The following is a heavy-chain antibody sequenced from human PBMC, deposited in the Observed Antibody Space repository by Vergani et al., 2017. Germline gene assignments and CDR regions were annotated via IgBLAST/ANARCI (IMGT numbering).Heavy chain of an antibody. CDR2: IKSKTDGGTT. D-gene: IGHD3-3*01. CDR3: STDLGWARGASQLLTYYDFWSGYYSGPGDY. V-gene: IGHV3-15*01. Sequence: EVQLVESGGGLVKPGGSLRLSCAASGFTFSNAWMSWVRQAPGKGLEWVGRIKSKTDGGTTDYAAPVKGRFTISRDDSKNTVYLQMNSLKTEDTAVYYCSTDLGWARGASQLLTYYDFWSGYYSGPGDYWGQGTLVTVSS. CDR1: GFTFSNAW. J-gene: IGHJ4*02.